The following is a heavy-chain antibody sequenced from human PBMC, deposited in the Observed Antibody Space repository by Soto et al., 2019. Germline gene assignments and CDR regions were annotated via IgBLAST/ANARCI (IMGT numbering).Heavy chain of an antibody. Sequence: QVQLVKSGAEEKKPGSSVKVSCKASGGTFSSYAISWVRQAPGQGLEWMGGIIPIFGTANYAQKFQGRVTITADESTNTAYMEVSSLRSEDTVVYYCARAPRDASYYGMDVWGQGTTVTGSS. CDR1: GGTFSSYA. CDR2: IIPIFGTA. J-gene: IGHJ6*02. CDR3: ARAPRDASYYGMDV. V-gene: IGHV1-69*12.